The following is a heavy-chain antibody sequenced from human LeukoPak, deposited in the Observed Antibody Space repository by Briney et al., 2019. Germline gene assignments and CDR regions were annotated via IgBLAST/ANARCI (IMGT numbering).Heavy chain of an antibody. Sequence: LETLSLTCTVSGGSISSYYWSWIRQPPGKGLEWIGYIYYSGSTNYNPSLKSRVTISVDTSKNQFSLKLSSVTAADTAVYYCASTRDYGGNRWAFDIWGQGTMVTVSS. V-gene: IGHV4-59*08. J-gene: IGHJ3*02. CDR1: GGSISSYY. CDR2: IYYSGST. D-gene: IGHD4-23*01. CDR3: ASTRDYGGNRWAFDI.